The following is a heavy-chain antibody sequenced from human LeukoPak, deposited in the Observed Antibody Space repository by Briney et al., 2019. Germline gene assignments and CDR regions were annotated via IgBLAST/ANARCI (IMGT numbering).Heavy chain of an antibody. CDR1: GFTFSSYA. CDR2: ISYDGSNK. D-gene: IGHD3-22*01. J-gene: IGHJ4*02. CDR3: ARDYYDSSGFDY. V-gene: IGHV3-30*04. Sequence: GGSLRLSCAASGFTFSSYAMHWVRQAPGKGLEWVAVISYDGSNKYYADSVKGRFTISRDNSKNTLYLQMNSLRAEDTAVYYCARDYYDSSGFDYWGQGTLVTVSS.